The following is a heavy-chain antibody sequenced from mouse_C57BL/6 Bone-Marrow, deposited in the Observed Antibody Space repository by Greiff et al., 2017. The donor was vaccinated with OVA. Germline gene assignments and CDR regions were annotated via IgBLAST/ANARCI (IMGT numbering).Heavy chain of an antibody. CDR3: ARREGIYYGYDLDY. Sequence: QVQLKQPGAELVKPGASVKLSCKASGYTFTSYWMHWVKQRPGQGLEWIGMIHPNSGSTNYNEKFKSKATLTVDKSSSTAYMQLSSLTSEDSAVYYCARREGIYYGYDLDYWGQGTTLTVSS. CDR1: GYTFTSYW. D-gene: IGHD2-2*01. V-gene: IGHV1-64*01. CDR2: IHPNSGST. J-gene: IGHJ2*01.